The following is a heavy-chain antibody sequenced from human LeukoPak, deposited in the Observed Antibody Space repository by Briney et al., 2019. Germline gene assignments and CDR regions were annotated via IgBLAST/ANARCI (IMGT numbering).Heavy chain of an antibody. J-gene: IGHJ3*02. CDR2: ISSSGSTI. CDR3: AGGDIVVVPDAFDI. D-gene: IGHD2-2*01. Sequence: PGGSLRLSCAASGFTFSDYYMSWIRQAPGKGLEWVSYISSSGSTIYYADSVKGRFTISRDNAKNSLYLQMNSLRAEDTAVYYCAGGDIVVVPDAFDIWGQGTMVTVSS. V-gene: IGHV3-11*01. CDR1: GFTFSDYY.